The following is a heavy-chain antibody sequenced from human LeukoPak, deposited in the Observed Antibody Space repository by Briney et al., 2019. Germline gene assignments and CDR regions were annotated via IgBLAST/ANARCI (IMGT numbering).Heavy chain of an antibody. V-gene: IGHV3-23*01. CDR3: AKGGYCSSTSCYNFDY. D-gene: IGHD2-2*02. Sequence: GGSLRLSCAASGFTFSSYGMSWVRQAPGKGLEWVSAISGCGGSTYYADSVKGRFTISRDNSKNTLYLQMNSLRAEDTAVYYCAKGGYCSSTSCYNFDYWGQGTLVTVSS. CDR2: ISGCGGST. CDR1: GFTFSSYG. J-gene: IGHJ4*02.